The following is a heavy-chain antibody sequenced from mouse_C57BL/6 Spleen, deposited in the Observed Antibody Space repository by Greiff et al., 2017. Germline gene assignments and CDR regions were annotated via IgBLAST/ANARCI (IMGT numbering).Heavy chain of an antibody. Sequence: EVKLMESGGGLVQPGGSMKLSCVASGFTFSNYWMNWVRQSPEKGLEWVAQIRLKSDTYATPYAESVKGRFTISRDDSKSSVYLQMNNLRAEDTGIYYCTGKRLVDYWGQGTTLTVSS. CDR1: GFTFSNYW. D-gene: IGHD1-2*01. J-gene: IGHJ2*01. CDR2: IRLKSDTYAT. CDR3: TGKRLVDY. V-gene: IGHV6-3*01.